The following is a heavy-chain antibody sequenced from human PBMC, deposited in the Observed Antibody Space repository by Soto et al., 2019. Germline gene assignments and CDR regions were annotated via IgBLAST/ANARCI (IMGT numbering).Heavy chain of an antibody. CDR2: IWYDGSNK. CDR3: ARDNDYGVYYYYYGMDV. V-gene: IGHV3-33*01. Sequence: QVQLVESGGGVVQPGRSLRLSCAASGFTFSSYGMHWVRQAPGKGLEWVAVIWYDGSNKYYADSVKGRFTISRDNSKNTLYLQMNSLRAEDTAVYYCARDNDYGVYYYYYGMDVWGQGTTVTVSS. D-gene: IGHD4-17*01. J-gene: IGHJ6*02. CDR1: GFTFSSYG.